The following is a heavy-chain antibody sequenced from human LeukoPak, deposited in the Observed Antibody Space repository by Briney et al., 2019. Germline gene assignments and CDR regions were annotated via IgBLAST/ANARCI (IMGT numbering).Heavy chain of an antibody. CDR2: IYYSGST. V-gene: IGHV4-39*02. D-gene: IGHD3-22*01. CDR1: GGSLSFSSYY. J-gene: IGHJ3*02. Sequence: SETLSLTCTVSGGSLSFSSYYWGWLRQPPGKGLEWIGSIYYSGSTFYNPSLKSRVTISVDTSKNLFSLRLKSVTAADTAAFYCARGPGYYYDRSNFKTAFDIWGQGTTVTVSS. CDR3: ARGPGYYYDRSNFKTAFDI.